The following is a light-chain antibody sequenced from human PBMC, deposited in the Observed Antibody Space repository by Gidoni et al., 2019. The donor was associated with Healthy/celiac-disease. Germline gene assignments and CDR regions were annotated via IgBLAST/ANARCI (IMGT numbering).Light chain of an antibody. CDR3: SSSTSSSIL. CDR2: DVS. CDR1: GSDVGGYNY. Sequence: QSALTQPASVSGSPGQSLTISCTGTGSDVGGYNYVSWYQQHPGKAPKLMIYDVSNRPSGVSNRFSGSKSGNTASLTISGLQAEDEADYYCSSSTSSSILFGGGTKLTVL. J-gene: IGLJ2*01. V-gene: IGLV2-14*01.